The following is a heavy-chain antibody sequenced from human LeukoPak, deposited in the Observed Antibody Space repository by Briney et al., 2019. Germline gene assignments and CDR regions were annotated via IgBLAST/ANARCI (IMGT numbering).Heavy chain of an antibody. D-gene: IGHD6-25*01. J-gene: IGHJ4*02. V-gene: IGHV3-23*01. CDR2: IFVSDGGT. CDR3: AKGRGPAATHPDY. CDR1: GSSFSSYS. Sequence: GGSLRLSCAASGSSFSSYSMTWVRQAPGKGLEWVSAIFVSDGGTFYADSVKGRFTISRDTSKNTLYLQMNSLRAEDTAVYYCAKGRGPAATHPDYWGQGILVTVSS.